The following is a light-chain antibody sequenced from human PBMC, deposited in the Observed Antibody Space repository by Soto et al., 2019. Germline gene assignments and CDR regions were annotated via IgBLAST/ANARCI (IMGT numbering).Light chain of an antibody. V-gene: IGKV3D-15*01. CDR2: DAS. CDR1: QSVRSN. CDR3: KQYDNWRT. Sequence: EIVMTQSPATLSVSPGESATLSCRASQSVRSNLAWYQQKPGQAPRLLIYDASTRATGIQARISGSGSGTEFTLTISSLQSEDFAVYYCKQYDNWRTFGQGTKVDIK. J-gene: IGKJ1*01.